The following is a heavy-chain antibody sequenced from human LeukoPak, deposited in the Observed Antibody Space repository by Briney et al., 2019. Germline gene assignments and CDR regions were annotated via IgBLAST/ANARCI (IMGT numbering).Heavy chain of an antibody. V-gene: IGHV4-30-4*01. CDR1: GGSISSGDYY. CDR2: IYYSGST. CDR3: ARDSVDTAMGTYYYGMDV. Sequence: SETLSLTGTVSGGSISSGDYYWSWIRQPPGKGLEWIGYIYYSGSTYYNPSLKSRVTISVDTSKNQFSLKLSSVTAADTAVYYCARDSVDTAMGTYYYGMDVWGQGTTVTVSS. D-gene: IGHD5-18*01. J-gene: IGHJ6*02.